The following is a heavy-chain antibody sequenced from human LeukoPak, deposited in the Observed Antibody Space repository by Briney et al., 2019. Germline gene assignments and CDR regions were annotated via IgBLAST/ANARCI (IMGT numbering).Heavy chain of an antibody. CDR2: IIPILGIA. CDR3: ARESSSGSDY. D-gene: IGHD6-19*01. V-gene: IGHV1-69*04. J-gene: IGHJ4*02. Sequence: ASVRVSCKASGGTFSSYAISWVRQAPGQGLEWMGRIIPILGIANYAQKFQGRVTITADKSTSTAYMELSSLRSEDTAVYYCARESSSGSDYWGQGTLVTVSS. CDR1: GGTFSSYA.